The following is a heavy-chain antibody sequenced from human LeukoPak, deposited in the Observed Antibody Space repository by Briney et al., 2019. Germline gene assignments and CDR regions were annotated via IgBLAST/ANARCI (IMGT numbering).Heavy chain of an antibody. V-gene: IGHV1-18*01. D-gene: IGHD3-22*01. CDR1: GYTFTSYG. Sequence: ASVKVSCKASGYTFTSYGISWVRQAPGQGLEWMGWISAYNGNTNYAQKLQGRVTMTTDTSTSTAYMELRSLRSDDTAVYYCARAREYYDSSGYFDYWGQGTLVTVSS. CDR2: ISAYNGNT. CDR3: ARAREYYDSSGYFDY. J-gene: IGHJ4*02.